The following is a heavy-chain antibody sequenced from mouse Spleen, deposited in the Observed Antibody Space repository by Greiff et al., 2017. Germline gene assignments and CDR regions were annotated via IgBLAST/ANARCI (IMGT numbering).Heavy chain of an antibody. CDR3: ARNEIYGSSYWYFDV. D-gene: IGHD1-1*01. V-gene: IGHV2-4*02. CDR1: GFSLTSYG. CDR2: IWSGGST. Sequence: VKLQESGPGLVQPSQSLSITCTVSGFSLTSYGVHWVRQPPGKGLEWLGVIWSGGSTDYNAAFISRLSISKDNSKSQVFFKMNSLQADDTAIYYCARNEIYGSSYWYFDVWGAGTTVTVSS. J-gene: IGHJ1*01.